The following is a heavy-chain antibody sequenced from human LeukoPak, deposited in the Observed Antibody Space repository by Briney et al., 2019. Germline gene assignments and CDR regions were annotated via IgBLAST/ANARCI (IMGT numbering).Heavy chain of an antibody. CDR1: GDSVSSNSAA. CDR3: ARADCTNAVCWKRHHDAFDI. D-gene: IGHD2-8*01. V-gene: IGHV6-1*01. J-gene: IGHJ3*02. Sequence: SQTLSLTCAISGDSVSSNSAAWNWIRQSPSRGLEWLGRTYYRSKWYNDYAVSVKSRITINPDTSKNQFSLQLNSVTPEDTAVYYCARADCTNAVCWKRHHDAFDIWGQGTMVTVSS. CDR2: TYYRSKWYN.